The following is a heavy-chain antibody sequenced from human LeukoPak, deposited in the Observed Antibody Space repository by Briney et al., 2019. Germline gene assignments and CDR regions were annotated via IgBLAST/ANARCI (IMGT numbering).Heavy chain of an antibody. J-gene: IGHJ6*03. V-gene: IGHV1-46*01. Sequence: GASVKVSCKASGYTFTGYYMHWVRQAPGQGPEWMGIINPSGGGTNYAQKFQGRVTMTRDTSTSTVYMELSSLRSEDTAVYYCARGPSITMVRGGQWYYYMDVWGKGTTVTISS. CDR1: GYTFTGYY. CDR3: ARGPSITMVRGGQWYYYMDV. CDR2: INPSGGGT. D-gene: IGHD3-10*01.